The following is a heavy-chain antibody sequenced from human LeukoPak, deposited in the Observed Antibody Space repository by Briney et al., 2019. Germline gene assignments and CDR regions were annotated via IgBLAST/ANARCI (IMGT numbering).Heavy chain of an antibody. D-gene: IGHD3-16*01. V-gene: IGHV3-21*01. Sequence: GGSLRLSCAASGFTFSSYSMNWVRQAPGKGLEWVSSISSSSSYIYYADSVKGRFAISRDNAKNSLYLQMNSLRAEDTAVYYCARDRLTYFDYWGQGTLVTVSS. CDR2: ISSSSSYI. CDR1: GFTFSSYS. J-gene: IGHJ4*02. CDR3: ARDRLTYFDY.